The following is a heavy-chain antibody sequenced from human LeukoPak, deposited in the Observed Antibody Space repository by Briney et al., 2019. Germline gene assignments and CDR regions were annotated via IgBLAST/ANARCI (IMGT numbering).Heavy chain of an antibody. CDR3: AREDSDHAFDI. J-gene: IGHJ3*02. D-gene: IGHD3/OR15-3a*01. CDR2: IDPSGGTR. CDR1: GGTFSSYA. V-gene: IGHV1-46*01. Sequence: ASVKVSCKASGGTFSSYAISWVRQAPGQGLEWMGIIDPSGGTRDYAQKFQGRVTMTRDTSTSTVYMEVSSLNFEDTAVYYCAREDSDHAFDIWGQGTMVTVSS.